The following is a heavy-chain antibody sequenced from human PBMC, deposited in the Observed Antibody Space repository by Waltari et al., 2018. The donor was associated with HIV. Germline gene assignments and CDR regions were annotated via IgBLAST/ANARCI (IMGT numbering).Heavy chain of an antibody. Sequence: QVQLVQSGVEVKKPGASVKVSCKASGYTFTSYGITWVRQAPGQGLEWMGWISPNNGKPNKAQKLQGRGRMTTDTSTSTAYLALRSLGSDDKVVYYCARGGYYYASGGSPAWSYGMDVWGQGTTVTVSS. V-gene: IGHV1-18*01. CDR2: ISPNNGKP. CDR3: ARGGYYYASGGSPAWSYGMDV. CDR1: GYTFTSYG. J-gene: IGHJ6*02. D-gene: IGHD3-10*01.